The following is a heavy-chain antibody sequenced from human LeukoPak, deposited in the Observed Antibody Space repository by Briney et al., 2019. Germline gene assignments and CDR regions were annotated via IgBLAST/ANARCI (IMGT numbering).Heavy chain of an antibody. V-gene: IGHV1-24*01. CDR2: FDPEDGET. Sequence: ASVKVSCKVSGYTLTELSMHWVRQAPGKGLEWMGGFDPEDGETIYAQKFQGRVTMTEDTSTDTAYMELSSLRSEDAAVYYCATDIVVVPAAELGYWGQGTLVTVSS. J-gene: IGHJ4*02. D-gene: IGHD2-2*01. CDR3: ATDIVVVPAAELGY. CDR1: GYTLTELS.